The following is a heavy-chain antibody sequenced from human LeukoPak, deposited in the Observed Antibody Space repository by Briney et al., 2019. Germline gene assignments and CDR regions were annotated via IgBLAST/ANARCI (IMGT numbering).Heavy chain of an antibody. Sequence: GASVKVSCTASGGTFTSYAISWVRQAPGQGLEWRGGIIPIFGTANYPQKFQGRVTIPTDESTSTAYMELSSLRSEDTAVYYCARSGRRGMATITGFDYWGQGTLVTVSS. CDR3: ARSGRRGMATITGFDY. V-gene: IGHV1-69*05. J-gene: IGHJ4*02. CDR1: GGTFTSYA. D-gene: IGHD5-24*01. CDR2: IIPIFGTA.